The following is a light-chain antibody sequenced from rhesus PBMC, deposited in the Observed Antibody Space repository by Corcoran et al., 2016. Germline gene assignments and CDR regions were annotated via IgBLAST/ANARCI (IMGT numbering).Light chain of an antibody. J-gene: IGKJ4*01. Sequence: DIQLTQSPSSLSASVGDRVTISCRASQGISNYVAWYQQKPGKVLKLLIHDASKLHIGVPSRFSGRGYGTDFTRTISSLQPEDFAVYFCQQRNYYPLTFGGGTKVEI. CDR1: QGISNY. CDR2: DAS. V-gene: IGKV1-38*01. CDR3: QQRNYYPLT.